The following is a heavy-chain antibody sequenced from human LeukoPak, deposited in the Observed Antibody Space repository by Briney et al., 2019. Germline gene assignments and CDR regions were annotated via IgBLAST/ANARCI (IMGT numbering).Heavy chain of an antibody. CDR1: GYTFTGYY. CDR3: ARVSVVVPAARGIDYYYYYGMDV. CDR2: IKPNSSDT. J-gene: IGHJ6*02. Sequence: DSVTVSCKASGYTFTGYYMHWVRQAPGQGLEWMGSIKPNSSDTNYAQKFQGRITMTRDTSISTAYMELSRLRSDDTAVYYCARVSVVVPAARGIDYYYYYGMDVWGQGTTVTVSS. V-gene: IGHV1-2*02. D-gene: IGHD2-2*01.